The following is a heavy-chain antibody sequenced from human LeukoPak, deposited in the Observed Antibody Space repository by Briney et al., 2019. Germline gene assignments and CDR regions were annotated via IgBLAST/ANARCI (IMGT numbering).Heavy chain of an antibody. J-gene: IGHJ4*02. Sequence: GGSLRLSCVASGITFSSYAMNWVRQAPGKGLEWVSNIHFRSGGTFYADSVKGRFTISKDTSKNTLYLQMSSLRADDTAVYYCARDGCIVAPGYWGQGTLVTVSS. D-gene: IGHD5-12*01. CDR2: IHFRSGGT. CDR3: ARDGCIVAPGY. V-gene: IGHV3-23*01. CDR1: GITFSSYA.